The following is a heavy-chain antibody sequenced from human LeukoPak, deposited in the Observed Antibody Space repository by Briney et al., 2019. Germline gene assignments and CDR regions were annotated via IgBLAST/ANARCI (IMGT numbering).Heavy chain of an antibody. D-gene: IGHD5-18*01. Sequence: GGSLRLSCAASGFTVSSNYMSWVRQAPGKGLEWVSVIYSGGSTYYADSVKGRFTISRDNSKNTLYLQMNSLRAEDTAVYYCARGRGYSYGFIVYWGQGTLVTVSS. CDR3: ARGRGYSYGFIVY. J-gene: IGHJ4*02. V-gene: IGHV3-66*01. CDR1: GFTVSSNY. CDR2: IYSGGST.